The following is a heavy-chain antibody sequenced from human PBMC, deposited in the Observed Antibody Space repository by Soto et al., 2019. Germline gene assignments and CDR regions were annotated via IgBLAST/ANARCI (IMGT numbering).Heavy chain of an antibody. CDR3: ARVDNDFWLMDV. J-gene: IGHJ6*04. CDR1: GYTFTSYG. Sequence: ASVKVSCKASGYTFTSYGISWVRQAPGQGLEWMGWIGAYNGNTNYAQKLQGRVTMTTDTSTSTAYMELRSLRSDDTAVYYCARVDNDFWLMDVWGKGTTVTVSS. CDR2: IGAYNGNT. D-gene: IGHD3-3*01. V-gene: IGHV1-18*01.